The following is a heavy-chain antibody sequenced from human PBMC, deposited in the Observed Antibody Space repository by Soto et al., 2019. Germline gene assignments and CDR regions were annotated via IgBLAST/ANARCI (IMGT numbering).Heavy chain of an antibody. CDR2: IMPIFGRP. J-gene: IGHJ6*02. Sequence: QVQLVQSGAEVKKPGSSVKVYCKASGGTFSNYAFSWVRQAPGEGLEWLGGIMPIFGRPDYAQKFGGRVTLSADENTTIAHTELSSLSSDAPAVYYRTSWVKEAGIGVNSYYGMDVWGQGNTVTVSS. D-gene: IGHD6-19*01. CDR3: TSWVKEAGIGVNSYYGMDV. CDR1: GGTFSNYA. V-gene: IGHV1-69*12.